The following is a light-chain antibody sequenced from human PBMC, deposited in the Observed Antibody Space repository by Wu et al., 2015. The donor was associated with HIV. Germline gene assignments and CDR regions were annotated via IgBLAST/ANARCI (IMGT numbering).Light chain of an antibody. J-gene: IGKJ3*01. V-gene: IGKV3-20*01. CDR1: QTIARSH. CDR2: SAS. Sequence: EFVLTQSPGTLSLSPGERATLSCKASQTIARSHLAWYQQKPGQPPRLLIYSASSRAPGIPDRFSGSGSRTEFTLTISRLEPEDFAVYFCQNYRTFGRGTKVDIK. CDR3: QNYRT.